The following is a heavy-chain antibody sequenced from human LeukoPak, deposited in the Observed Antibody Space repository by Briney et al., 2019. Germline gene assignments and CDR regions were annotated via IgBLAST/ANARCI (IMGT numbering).Heavy chain of an antibody. V-gene: IGHV1-8*02. CDR3: ARGGDFDWYNHDAFDI. CDR2: MNPNSGNT. CDR1: GGTFSSYA. D-gene: IGHD3-9*01. J-gene: IGHJ3*02. Sequence: ASVKVSCKASGGTFSSYAISWVRQATGQGLEWMGWMNPNSGNTGYAQKFQGRVTMTRNTSISTAYMELSSLRSEDTAVYYCARGGDFDWYNHDAFDIWGQGTMVTVSS.